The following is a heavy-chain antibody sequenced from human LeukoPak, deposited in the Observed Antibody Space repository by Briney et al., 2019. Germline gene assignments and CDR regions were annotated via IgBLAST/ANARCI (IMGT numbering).Heavy chain of an antibody. CDR3: AQWGYCSGGSCYGEFDY. CDR2: INPNSGGT. J-gene: IGHJ4*02. Sequence: GASVKVSCKASGYTFTGYYMHWVRQAPGQGLEWMGWINPNSGGTNYAQKFQGRVTMTRDTSISTAYMELSRLRSDDTAVYYCAQWGYCSGGSCYGEFDYWGQGTLVAVSS. V-gene: IGHV1-2*02. D-gene: IGHD2-15*01. CDR1: GYTFTGYY.